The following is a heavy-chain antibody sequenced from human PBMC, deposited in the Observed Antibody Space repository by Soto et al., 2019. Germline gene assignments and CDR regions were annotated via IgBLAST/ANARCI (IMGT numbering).Heavy chain of an antibody. J-gene: IGHJ4*02. Sequence: QVQLVQSGAEVKKPGSSVKVSCKASGGTFSSYTISWVRQAPGQGLEWMGRIIPILGIANYAQKFQGRVTITADKSTITAYMELSSLRSEDTAVYYCARDYDILTGYYNGLDYWGQGTLVTVSS. D-gene: IGHD3-9*01. CDR2: IIPILGIA. V-gene: IGHV1-69*08. CDR1: GGTFSSYT. CDR3: ARDYDILTGYYNGLDY.